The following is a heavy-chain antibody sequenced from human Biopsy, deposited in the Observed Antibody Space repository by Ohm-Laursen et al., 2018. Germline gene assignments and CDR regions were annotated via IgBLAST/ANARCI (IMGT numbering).Heavy chain of an antibody. Sequence: GQTLSLTCAASGFTFSIYSMTWVRQAPGQGLEWVAGITGGGDRTYYADSVKGRFTISRDNSKNTLFLQMNSLRAEDTALYYCAKDGYYDILTGPPSDYWGQGTLVTVSS. CDR1: GFTFSIYS. CDR3: AKDGYYDILTGPPSDY. J-gene: IGHJ4*02. D-gene: IGHD3-9*01. CDR2: ITGGGDRT. V-gene: IGHV3-23*01.